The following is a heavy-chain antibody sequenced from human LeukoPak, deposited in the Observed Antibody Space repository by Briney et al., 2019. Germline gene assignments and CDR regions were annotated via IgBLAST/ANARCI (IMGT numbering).Heavy chain of an antibody. Sequence: TSETLSLTCAVYGGSFSGYYWSWIRQPPGKGLEWIGEINHSGSTNYNPSLKSRVTISVDTSKNQFSLKPSSVTAADTAVYYCARDRKYSSGWYDYWGQGTLVTVSS. CDR3: ARDRKYSSGWYDY. J-gene: IGHJ4*02. V-gene: IGHV4-34*01. D-gene: IGHD6-19*01. CDR2: INHSGST. CDR1: GGSFSGYY.